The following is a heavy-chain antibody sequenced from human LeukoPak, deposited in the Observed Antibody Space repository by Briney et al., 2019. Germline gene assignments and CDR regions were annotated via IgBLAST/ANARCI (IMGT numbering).Heavy chain of an antibody. CDR3: ARRVDRSISYED. V-gene: IGHV1-18*01. Sequence: ASVKVSCKVSGLTLNSDGITWVRQVPGQGLQWMGWIGADNDNTNYAQIFQGRVTMTTDTSTRTVYMQLRSLTSDDTAVYFCARRVDRSISYEDWGQGTLVTVSS. D-gene: IGHD6-6*01. CDR2: IGADNDNT. CDR1: GLTLNSDG. J-gene: IGHJ4*02.